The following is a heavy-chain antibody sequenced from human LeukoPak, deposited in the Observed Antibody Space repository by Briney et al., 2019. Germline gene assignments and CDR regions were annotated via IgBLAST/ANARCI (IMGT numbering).Heavy chain of an antibody. CDR1: GFTFSSYS. Sequence: PGGSLRLSCAASGFTFSSYSMNWVRQAPGKGLEWVSSIGSSSSYIYYADSVKGRFTISRDNAKNSLYLQMNSLRAEDTAVYYCARETPSGIAAANGFDYWGQGTLVTVSS. CDR2: IGSSSSYI. V-gene: IGHV3-21*01. D-gene: IGHD6-13*01. CDR3: ARETPSGIAAANGFDY. J-gene: IGHJ4*02.